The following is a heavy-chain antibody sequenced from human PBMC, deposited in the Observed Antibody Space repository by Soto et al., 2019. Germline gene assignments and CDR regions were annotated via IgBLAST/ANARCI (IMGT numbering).Heavy chain of an antibody. D-gene: IGHD1-26*01. J-gene: IGHJ6*02. CDR1: GGSISSSNW. V-gene: IGHV4-4*02. CDR2: IYHIGST. Sequence: QVQLQESGPGLVKPSGTLSLTCAVSGGSISSSNWWSWVRQPPGKGLEWIGEIYHIGSTNYNPSLKSRVTISVDKSKNQVSLKLSSVTAADTAVYYCASSEWELPHYYYGMDVWGQGTTVTVSS. CDR3: ASSEWELPHYYYGMDV.